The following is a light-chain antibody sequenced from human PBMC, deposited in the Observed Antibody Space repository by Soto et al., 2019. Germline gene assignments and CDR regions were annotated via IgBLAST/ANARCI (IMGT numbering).Light chain of an antibody. CDR2: GAS. V-gene: IGKV3-15*01. J-gene: IGKJ5*01. CDR1: QSVSSN. Sequence: EIVMTKSPVTLSVSPRERATLSCRASQSVSSNLAWYQQKPGQAPRLLIYGASTRATGIPARFSGSGSGTEFTLTISSLQYEDFAVYYCQQYNNWPPITFGQGTRLEIK. CDR3: QQYNNWPPIT.